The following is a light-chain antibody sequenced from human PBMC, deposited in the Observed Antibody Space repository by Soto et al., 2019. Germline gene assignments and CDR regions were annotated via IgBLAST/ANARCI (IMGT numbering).Light chain of an antibody. V-gene: IGLV2-14*01. Sequence: QSALTQPASVSGSPGQSITISCTGTSSDVGGYNYVSWYQQHPGKAPKLMIYEVNNRPSGVSNRFSGSKAGNTASLTISGLLAEDEGDYYCNSYTSTSTPVIFGGGTKVTVL. CDR1: SSDVGGYNY. CDR3: NSYTSTSTPVI. J-gene: IGLJ2*01. CDR2: EVN.